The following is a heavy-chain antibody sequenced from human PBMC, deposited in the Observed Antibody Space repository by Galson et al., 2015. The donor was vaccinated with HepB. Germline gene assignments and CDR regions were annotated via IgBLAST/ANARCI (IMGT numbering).Heavy chain of an antibody. CDR2: ISYDGSNK. CDR1: GFTFSSYA. Sequence: SLRLSCAASGFTFSSYAMHWVRQAPGKGLEWVAVISYDGSNKYYADSVKGRFTISRDNSKNTLYLQMNSLRAEDTAVYYCARDRDGDYVFVYWGQGTLVTVSS. CDR3: ARDRDGDYVFVY. V-gene: IGHV3-30-3*01. J-gene: IGHJ4*02. D-gene: IGHD4-17*01.